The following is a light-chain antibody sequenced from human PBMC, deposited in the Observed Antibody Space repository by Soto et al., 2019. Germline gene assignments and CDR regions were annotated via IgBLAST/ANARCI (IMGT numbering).Light chain of an antibody. CDR2: SAS. CDR3: QQYNNWWT. CDR1: QSVRSN. J-gene: IGKJ1*01. Sequence: EIMMTQSPATLSVSPGERVTLSCRASQSVRSNLAWYQQKPGQAPRLLIYSASTRATGIPARFSGSGSGTDFTLTISSLQSEDFAVYYCQQYNNWWTFGQGTKVEIK. V-gene: IGKV3-15*01.